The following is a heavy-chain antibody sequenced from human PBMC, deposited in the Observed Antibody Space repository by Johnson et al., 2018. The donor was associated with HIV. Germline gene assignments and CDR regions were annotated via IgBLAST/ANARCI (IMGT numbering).Heavy chain of an antibody. CDR2: IWYDGSEK. V-gene: IGHV3-33*01. CDR1: GFTFSSYG. CDR3: ARARQGAVVKWGPGKMDAFDI. D-gene: IGHD4-23*01. Sequence: QVQLVESGGGVVQPGRSLRLSCAASGFTFSSYGMHWVRQAPGKGLEWVAVIWYDGSEKYYVDSVKGRFTISRDNAQNSLYLPMNSLRAEETAVYYCARARQGAVVKWGPGKMDAFDIWGQGTMVTVSS. J-gene: IGHJ3*02.